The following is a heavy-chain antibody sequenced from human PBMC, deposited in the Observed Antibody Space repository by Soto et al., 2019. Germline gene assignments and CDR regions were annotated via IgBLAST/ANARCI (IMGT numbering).Heavy chain of an antibody. CDR1: GGCISSSSYY. J-gene: IGHJ4*02. D-gene: IGHD2-15*01. CDR2: NYYSGST. V-gene: IGHV4-39*01. CDR3: ARQGEFSIVYVVDATPDFDY. Sequence: QLQLQESGPGLVKPSETLSLTCTVSGGCISSSSYYGGWIRQPPGKGLEWIGSNYYSGSTYYIPSLKSRVYIYVDRAKNQFSLKRSSATAADLAVNYCARQGEFSIVYVVDATPDFDYWGQGTLVTVSS.